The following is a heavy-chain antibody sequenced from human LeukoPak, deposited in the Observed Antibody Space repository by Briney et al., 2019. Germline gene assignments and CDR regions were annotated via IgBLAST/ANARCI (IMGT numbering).Heavy chain of an antibody. Sequence: GGSLRLSCAASGFTFSTYAMSWVRQAPGKGLEWVSAIVGGGGNTFYADPVKGRFTISRDNSQNTLYLQMNSLRAEDTAVYYCAKGCFSSSCSDSRWSDPWGLGTLVTVSS. V-gene: IGHV3-23*01. CDR3: AKGCFSSSCSDSRWSDP. J-gene: IGHJ5*02. CDR2: IVGGGGNT. D-gene: IGHD2-2*01. CDR1: GFTFSTYA.